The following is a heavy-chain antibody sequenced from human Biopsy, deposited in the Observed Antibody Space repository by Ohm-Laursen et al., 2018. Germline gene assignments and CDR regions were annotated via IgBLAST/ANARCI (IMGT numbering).Heavy chain of an antibody. D-gene: IGHD6-6*01. J-gene: IGHJ6*02. Sequence: SLRLSYAASGFSVSSYDMNWVRQAPGKGLERISYISDTSSHIYDADSVRGRFTVARDIAKNSLYLQLNSLRVEDTAVYYCARDSSRRAREGGMDVWGQGTTVTVSS. CDR1: GFSVSSYD. CDR2: ISDTSSHI. CDR3: ARDSSRRAREGGMDV. V-gene: IGHV3-21*01.